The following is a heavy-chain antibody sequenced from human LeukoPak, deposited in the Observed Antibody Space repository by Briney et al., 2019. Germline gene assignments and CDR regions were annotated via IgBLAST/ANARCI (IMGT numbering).Heavy chain of an antibody. J-gene: IGHJ4*02. CDR3: VSPRGFSYGYFDY. CDR1: RGSISSSSAY. Sequence: SETLSLTCTVSRGSISSSSAYWGWIRQPPGKGLEWIGSIYYSKNTYYNPSLKSRVTISADTSKNQFPLTLGSVSATDTAVYYCVSPRGFSYGYFDYWGQGTLVTVSS. CDR2: IYYSKNT. V-gene: IGHV4-39*01. D-gene: IGHD5-18*01.